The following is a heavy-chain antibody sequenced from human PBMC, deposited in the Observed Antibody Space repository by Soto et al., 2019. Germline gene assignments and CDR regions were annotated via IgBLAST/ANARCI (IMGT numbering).Heavy chain of an antibody. D-gene: IGHD7-27*01. Sequence: GGSLRLSCAASGFTFSSYAMHWVRQAPGKGLEWVAVISYDGSNKYYADSVKGRFTISRDNSKNTLYLQMNSLRAEDTAVYYCARDRDWGSAFDIWGQGTMVTVSS. CDR2: ISYDGSNK. J-gene: IGHJ3*02. CDR3: ARDRDWGSAFDI. CDR1: GFTFSSYA. V-gene: IGHV3-30-3*01.